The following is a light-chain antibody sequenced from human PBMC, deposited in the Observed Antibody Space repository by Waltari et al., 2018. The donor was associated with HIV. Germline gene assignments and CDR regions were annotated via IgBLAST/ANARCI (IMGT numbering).Light chain of an antibody. V-gene: IGLV2-8*01. Sequence: QSALTQPPSASGSPGQSVTISCTGTSSDVGAYNYVSWYQHHPGKAPKLMIYEVTKRPSGVPDRCSGSKSGNTASLTVSGLQAEDEADFYCSSYTSSSTSYVVFGGGTKLTVL. CDR3: SSYTSSSTSYVV. CDR2: EVT. J-gene: IGLJ2*01. CDR1: SSDVGAYNY.